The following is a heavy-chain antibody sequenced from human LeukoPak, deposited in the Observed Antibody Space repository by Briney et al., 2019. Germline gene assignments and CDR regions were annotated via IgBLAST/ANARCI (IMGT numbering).Heavy chain of an antibody. CDR3: ETYDSAGRGY. CDR2: ISTGSTYI. D-gene: IGHD3-22*01. J-gene: IGHJ4*02. CDR1: GFTFSRYS. Sequence: PGGSLRLSCTASGFTFSRYSMNGVRQAPGKGLEWISSISTGSTYINFADSVKGRFTISRDNAKNSLYLQMSSLRAEDTAVYYCETYDSAGRGYWGQGTLVTVSS. V-gene: IGHV3-21*01.